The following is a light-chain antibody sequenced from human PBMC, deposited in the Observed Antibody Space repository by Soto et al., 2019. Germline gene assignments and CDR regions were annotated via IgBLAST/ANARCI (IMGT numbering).Light chain of an antibody. Sequence: DIQMTQSPSSLSASVRDRVTITCQASQDISNYLNWYQQKPGKAPKLLIYDASNLETGVPSRFSGSGSGTDFTFTISSLQPEDIATYYCQQYDNLPLYTVGQGTKLEIK. CDR3: QQYDNLPLYT. V-gene: IGKV1-33*01. J-gene: IGKJ2*01. CDR2: DAS. CDR1: QDISNY.